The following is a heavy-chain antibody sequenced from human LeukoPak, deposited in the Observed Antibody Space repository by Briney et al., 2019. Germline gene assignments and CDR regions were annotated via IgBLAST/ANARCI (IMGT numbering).Heavy chain of an antibody. D-gene: IGHD6-19*01. CDR3: ARGIAVLAYFDY. CDR2: TYHSGST. CDR1: GGSISSSNW. Sequence: SETLSLTCAVSGGSISSSNWRSGGRQPPGKGLEWIGETYHSGSTNYNPSLKSRVTISVDKSKNHFSLKLSSVTAADTAVYYCARGIAVLAYFDYWGQGTLVTVSS. V-gene: IGHV4-4*02. J-gene: IGHJ4*02.